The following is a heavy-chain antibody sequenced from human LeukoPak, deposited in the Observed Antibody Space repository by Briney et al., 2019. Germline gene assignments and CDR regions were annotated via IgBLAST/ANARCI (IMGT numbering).Heavy chain of an antibody. CDR3: AKDSKWELPPFDY. V-gene: IGHV3-23*01. CDR1: GFDFDDYA. Sequence: GGSLRLSCKASGFDFDDYAMHWVRQRPGKGLEWVSAISGSGGSTYYADSVKGRFTISRDNSKNTLYLEMNSLRAEDTAVYYCAKDSKWELPPFDYWGQGTLVTVSS. CDR2: ISGSGGST. D-gene: IGHD1-26*01. J-gene: IGHJ4*02.